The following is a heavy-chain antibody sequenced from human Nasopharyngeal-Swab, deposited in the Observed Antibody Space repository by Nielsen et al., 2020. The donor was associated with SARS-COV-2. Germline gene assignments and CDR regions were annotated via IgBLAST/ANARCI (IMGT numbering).Heavy chain of an antibody. J-gene: IGHJ4*02. CDR1: GYTFKSYG. V-gene: IGHV1-24*01. D-gene: IGHD6-19*01. Sequence: ASVKVSCKASGYTFKSYGVSWVRQAPGKGLEWMGGFDPENVETIYAQKFQGRVSMTEDTSTDTAYMELSSLRSEDTAVYYCATIAVAQVIADDYWGQGTLVTVSS. CDR3: ATIAVAQVIADDY. CDR2: FDPENVET.